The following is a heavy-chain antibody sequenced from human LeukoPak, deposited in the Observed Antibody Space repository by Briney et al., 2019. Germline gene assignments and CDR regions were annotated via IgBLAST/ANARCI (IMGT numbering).Heavy chain of an antibody. D-gene: IGHD2-8*01. V-gene: IGHV3-73*01. CDR2: IRSKANNYAT. CDR1: GFTFSDSA. J-gene: IGHJ4*02. Sequence: GGSLRLSCAASGFTFSDSAMHWVRQASGKGLEWVGRIRSKANNYATAYAASVKGRFTISRDDSKNTAYLQMNSLKTEDTAVYYCSSPYCSDGVCYPGYWGRGTLVTVSS. CDR3: SSPYCSDGVCYPGY.